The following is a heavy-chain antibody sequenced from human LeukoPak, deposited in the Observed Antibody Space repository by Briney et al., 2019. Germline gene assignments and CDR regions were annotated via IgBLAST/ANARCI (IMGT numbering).Heavy chain of an antibody. Sequence: PSETLSLTCTVSGGSLSSSSYYWGWIRQPPGKGLEWIGSIYYSGSTYYNPSLKSPVTISVDPSKNQFSLKLSSVTAADTAVYYCATGRITIFGVVIIPDAFDIWGQGTMVTVSS. CDR2: IYYSGST. D-gene: IGHD3-3*01. CDR3: ATGRITIFGVVIIPDAFDI. V-gene: IGHV4-39*01. CDR1: GGSLSSSSYY. J-gene: IGHJ3*02.